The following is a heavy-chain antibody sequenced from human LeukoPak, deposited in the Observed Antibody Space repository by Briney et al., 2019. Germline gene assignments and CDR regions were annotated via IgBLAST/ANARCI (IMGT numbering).Heavy chain of an antibody. CDR1: GFTFSDYY. CDR2: ISSSGSTI. CDR3: ARDMTQTKKFDY. J-gene: IGHJ4*02. Sequence: GGSLRLSCAASGFTFSDYYMGWIRQAPGKGLEWVSYISSSGSTIYSADSVKGRFTISRDNAKNSLYLQMNSLRAEDTAVYYCARDMTQTKKFDYWGQGTLVTVSS. V-gene: IGHV3-11*01. D-gene: IGHD1-1*01.